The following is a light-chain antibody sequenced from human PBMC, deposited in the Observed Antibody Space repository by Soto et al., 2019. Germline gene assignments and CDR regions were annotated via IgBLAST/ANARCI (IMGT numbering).Light chain of an antibody. CDR2: AAS. V-gene: IGKV1-39*01. Sequence: DIQMTQSPSTLSAFVGDRVTITCRASQTISSYLTWYQQKPGKAPKLLIFAASSLQSGVPSRFSGSGSGTDFTLTISSLQPEDFATYYCQQSYSTPSWTFGQGTKVDIK. CDR3: QQSYSTPSWT. CDR1: QTISSY. J-gene: IGKJ1*01.